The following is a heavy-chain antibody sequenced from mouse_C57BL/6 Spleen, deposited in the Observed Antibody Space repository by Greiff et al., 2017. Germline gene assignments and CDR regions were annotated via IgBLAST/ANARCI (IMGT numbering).Heavy chain of an antibody. CDR3: AGNYYGYDVGAMDY. CDR1: GFSLTSYG. D-gene: IGHD2-2*01. Sequence: QVQLKESGPGLVQPSQSLSISCTASGFSLTSYGVHWVRQSPGQGLEWLGVIWRGGSTDYNAAFISRLNISKDNSKCHVFFIKNSLQTDDTAIYYCAGNYYGYDVGAMDYWGQGTSVTVSS. V-gene: IGHV2-2*01. CDR2: IWRGGST. J-gene: IGHJ4*01.